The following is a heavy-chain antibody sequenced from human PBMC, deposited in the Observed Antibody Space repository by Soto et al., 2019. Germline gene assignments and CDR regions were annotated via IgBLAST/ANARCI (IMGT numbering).Heavy chain of an antibody. J-gene: IGHJ4*02. CDR3: TRRPGPISTGTVDY. V-gene: IGHV3-74*01. Sequence: PXGSLRLSFAASGFIFNTYWMHWVRQSPGKGLVWISRIYNDGTYSDYADSVKGRFTISRDNANDTLYLQMNNLRAEDTGLYYCTRRPGPISTGTVDYWGQGTQVTVSS. CDR2: IYNDGTYS. CDR1: GFIFNTYW. D-gene: IGHD3-9*01.